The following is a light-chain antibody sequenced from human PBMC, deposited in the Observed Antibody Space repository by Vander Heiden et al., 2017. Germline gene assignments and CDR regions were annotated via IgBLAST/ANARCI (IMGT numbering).Light chain of an antibody. J-gene: IGKJ3*01. Sequence: EIVLPHSPGTLSLSQGERATLSCRASQSVSSSYLAWYQQKPGQAPRRLIYGASSRATGIPDRFSGSGSGTDFTLTISRLEPEDFAVYYCQQYGSSPQTFGPGTKVDIK. CDR1: QSVSSSY. CDR2: GAS. V-gene: IGKV3-20*01. CDR3: QQYGSSPQT.